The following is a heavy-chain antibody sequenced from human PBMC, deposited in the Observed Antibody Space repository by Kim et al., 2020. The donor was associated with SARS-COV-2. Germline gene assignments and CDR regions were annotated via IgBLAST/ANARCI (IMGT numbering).Heavy chain of an antibody. CDR1: GYTFTSYA. J-gene: IGHJ3*02. CDR2: INTNTGNP. V-gene: IGHV7-4-1*02. CDR3: AKYYDILTGALVDI. D-gene: IGHD3-9*01. Sequence: ASVKVSCKASGYTFTSYAMNWVRQAPGQGLEWMGWINTNTGNPTYAQGFTGRFVFSLDTSVSTAYLQISSLKAEDTAVYYCAKYYDILTGALVDIWGQGTMVTVSS.